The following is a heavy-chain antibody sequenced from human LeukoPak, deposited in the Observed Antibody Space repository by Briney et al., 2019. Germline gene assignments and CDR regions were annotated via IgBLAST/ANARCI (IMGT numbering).Heavy chain of an antibody. V-gene: IGHV4-34*01. CDR3: ARGPVNWDDSSGYY. Sequence: SETLSLTCAVYGGSFSGYYWSWIRQPPGKGLEWIGEINHSGSTNYNPSLKSRVTISVDTSKNQFSLKLSSVTAADTAVYYRARGPVNWDDSSGYYWGQGTLVTVSS. D-gene: IGHD3-22*01. J-gene: IGHJ4*02. CDR2: INHSGST. CDR1: GGSFSGYY.